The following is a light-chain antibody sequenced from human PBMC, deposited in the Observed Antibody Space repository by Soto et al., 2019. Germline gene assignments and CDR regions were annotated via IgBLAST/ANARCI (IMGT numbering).Light chain of an antibody. Sequence: EIVMTQSPATLSVSPGERATLSCRASQSVSSNLAWYQQKPGQAPRLLIYGASTRATGIPARFSGSGSGTEFTLTISSLQSEDFAVYYCQQYKNWPWLTFCGGTSVDIK. CDR2: GAS. CDR3: QQYKNWPWLT. J-gene: IGKJ4*01. V-gene: IGKV3-15*01. CDR1: QSVSSN.